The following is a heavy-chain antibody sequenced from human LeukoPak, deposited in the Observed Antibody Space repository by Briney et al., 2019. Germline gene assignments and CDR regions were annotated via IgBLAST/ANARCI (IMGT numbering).Heavy chain of an antibody. D-gene: IGHD6-13*01. V-gene: IGHV4-38-2*01. CDR3: ARAYSSSWYWNWFDP. CDR2: IYNSGST. Sequence: PSETLSLTCAVSGYSISSGYYWGWIRQAPGKGLEWIGSIYNSGSTYYNPSLKSRVTISVDMSKNQFSLKMSSVAAADTAVYYCARAYSSSWYWNWFDPWGQGTLVTVSS. CDR1: GYSISSGYY. J-gene: IGHJ5*02.